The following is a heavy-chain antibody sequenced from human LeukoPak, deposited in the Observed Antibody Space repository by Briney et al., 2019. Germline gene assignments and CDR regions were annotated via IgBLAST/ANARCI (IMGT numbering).Heavy chain of an antibody. D-gene: IGHD6-6*01. CDR3: ARHPVVAYSSSPPYYYYYMDV. CDR2: MNPKSGGT. Sequence: GASVKVSCKASGDTFSGYYVHWVRQAPGQGLEWMGWMNPKSGGTNYAQKFQGRVTMTREMSISTAYMELSRLRSDDTAVYYCARHPVVAYSSSPPYYYYYMDVWGKGTTVTVSS. J-gene: IGHJ6*03. CDR1: GDTFSGYY. V-gene: IGHV1-2*02.